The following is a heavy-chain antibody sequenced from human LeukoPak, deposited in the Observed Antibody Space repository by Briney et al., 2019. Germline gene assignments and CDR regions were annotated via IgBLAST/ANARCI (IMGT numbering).Heavy chain of an antibody. V-gene: IGHV3-23*01. J-gene: IGHJ4*02. CDR2: ISGSGIRT. Sequence: PGGSLRLSCAASEFTFSSHGMHWVRQAPGKGLEWVSGISGSGIRTFSADSVKGRFTISRDNSKNTLYLQIHSLRAEDTAVYYCAKSIDFTGYSSWDYWGRGTLVTVSS. CDR1: EFTFSSHG. CDR3: AKSIDFTGYSSWDY. D-gene: IGHD3-9*01.